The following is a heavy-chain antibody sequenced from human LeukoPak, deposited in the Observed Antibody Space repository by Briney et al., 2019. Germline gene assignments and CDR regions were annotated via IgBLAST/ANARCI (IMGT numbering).Heavy chain of an antibody. CDR1: GFTFSSYG. D-gene: IGHD3-22*01. Sequence: PGGSLRLSCAASGFTFSSYGMHWVRQAPGKGLEWVAVISYDGSNKYYADSVKGRFTISRDNSKNTLYLQMNSLRAEDTAVYYCARGPPLTMIVVVPIDYWGQGTLVTVSS. CDR3: ARGPPLTMIVVVPIDY. J-gene: IGHJ4*02. V-gene: IGHV3-30*03. CDR2: ISYDGSNK.